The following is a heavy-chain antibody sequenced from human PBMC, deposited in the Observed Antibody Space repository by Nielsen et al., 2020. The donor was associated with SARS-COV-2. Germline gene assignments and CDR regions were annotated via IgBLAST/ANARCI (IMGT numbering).Heavy chain of an antibody. CDR3: ARVARDDYVWGSYPFDY. CDR2: ISSSSSYI. D-gene: IGHD3-16*02. Sequence: GESLKISCAASGFTFSSYSMNWVRQAPGKGLEWVSPISSSSSYIYYADSVKGRFTISRDNAKNSLYLQMNSLRAEDTAVYYCARVARDDYVWGSYPFDYWGQGTLVTVSS. CDR1: GFTFSSYS. J-gene: IGHJ4*02. V-gene: IGHV3-21*01.